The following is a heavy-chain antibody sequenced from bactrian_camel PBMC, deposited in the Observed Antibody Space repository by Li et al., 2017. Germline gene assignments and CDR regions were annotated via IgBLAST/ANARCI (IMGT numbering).Heavy chain of an antibody. J-gene: IGHJ6*01. D-gene: IGHD2*01. CDR2: IATGSGNT. CDR1: SDRTLT. V-gene: IGHV3S40*01. CDR3: AARGPYCYTKLSVRDFTY. Sequence: DVQLVESGGGSVQAGASLRLVCTGFSDRTLTLTWFRQAPGKEREGVARIATGSGNTYYADSVKGRFTISQDNAKNTVYLQMNSLKPEDTAMYYCAARGPYCYTKLSVRDFTYWGQG.